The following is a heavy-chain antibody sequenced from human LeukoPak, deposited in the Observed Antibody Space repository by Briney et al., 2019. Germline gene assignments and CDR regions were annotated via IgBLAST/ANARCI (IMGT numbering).Heavy chain of an antibody. Sequence: GGSLRLSCAASGFTFSNYAMSWVRQAPGKGLEWVSAITDSGGSTYYADSVQGRFTISRENSKNTLYLQMNSLRAEDAAVYYCAKGSASARPYYFDSWGQGTLITVSS. CDR1: GFTFSNYA. J-gene: IGHJ4*02. CDR2: ITDSGGST. CDR3: AKGSASARPYYFDS. V-gene: IGHV3-23*01. D-gene: IGHD2-15*01.